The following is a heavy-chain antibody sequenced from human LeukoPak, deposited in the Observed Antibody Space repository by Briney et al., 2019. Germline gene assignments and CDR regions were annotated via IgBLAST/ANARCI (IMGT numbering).Heavy chain of an antibody. Sequence: GESLKISCKGSGYSFTSYWIGWVRQMPGKGLEWMGIIYPGDSDTRYSPSFQGQVTISTDKSISTAYLQWSSLKASDTAMYYCARRGYCSSTSCYRGRWFDPWGQGTLVTVSS. CDR1: GYSFTSYW. CDR3: ARRGYCSSTSCYRGRWFDP. CDR2: IYPGDSDT. J-gene: IGHJ5*02. V-gene: IGHV5-51*01. D-gene: IGHD2-2*02.